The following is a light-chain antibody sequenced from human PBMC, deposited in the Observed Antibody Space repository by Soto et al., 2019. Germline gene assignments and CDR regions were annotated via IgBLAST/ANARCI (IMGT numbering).Light chain of an antibody. J-gene: IGKJ1*01. Sequence: EIVMTQSPATLSVSPGERATLSCRASQSVSSNLAWYQQKPGQAPRLLIYGASTWATGIPARFSGSGSGTEFTLTISSLKSEDFAVYYCQQYNNWPTSGQGTKVDIK. CDR2: GAS. V-gene: IGKV3-15*01. CDR3: QQYNNWPT. CDR1: QSVSSN.